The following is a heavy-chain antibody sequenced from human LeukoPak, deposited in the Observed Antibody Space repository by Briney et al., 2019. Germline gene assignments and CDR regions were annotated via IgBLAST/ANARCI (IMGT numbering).Heavy chain of an antibody. J-gene: IGHJ2*01. D-gene: IGHD2-21*02. CDR2: IYHSGST. V-gene: IGHV4-34*01. Sequence: PSETLSLTCAVYGGSFSGYYWSWIRQPPGKGLEWIGEIYHSGSTNYNPSLKSRVSMSVDTSKKQFSLKLRSVTAADTAVYYCARFLAYCGGDCSNWYFDLWGRGTLVTVSS. CDR1: GGSFSGYY. CDR3: ARFLAYCGGDCSNWYFDL.